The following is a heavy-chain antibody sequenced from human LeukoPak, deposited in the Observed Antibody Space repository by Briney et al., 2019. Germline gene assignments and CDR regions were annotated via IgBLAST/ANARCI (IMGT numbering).Heavy chain of an antibody. J-gene: IGHJ3*02. D-gene: IGHD5/OR15-5a*01. Sequence: PGGSLRLSCAASXXXXXXXXXXXVXXXXXKXXEXDSSIXSSSTYIYYADSVKGRFTISRDNAKNSLYLQMNSLRAEDTAVYYCARAVYGYDAFDIWGQGTMVTVSS. V-gene: IGHV3-21*01. CDR1: XXXXXXXX. CDR3: ARAVYGYDAFDI. CDR2: IXSSSTYI.